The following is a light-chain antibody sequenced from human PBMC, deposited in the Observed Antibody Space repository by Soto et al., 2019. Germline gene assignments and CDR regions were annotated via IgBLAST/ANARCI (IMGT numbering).Light chain of an antibody. CDR3: QQYNAYYS. CDR1: QDISRW. V-gene: IGKV1-5*01. J-gene: IGKJ2*03. CDR2: DVS. Sequence: DIQMTQSPPTLPASAGDIVTITFRASQDISRWLAFYQQKPGKAPELLIYDVSTLQSGVPSRFSGTGSGTEFTLTISSLQPEDFATYYCQQYNAYYSCGQGTK.